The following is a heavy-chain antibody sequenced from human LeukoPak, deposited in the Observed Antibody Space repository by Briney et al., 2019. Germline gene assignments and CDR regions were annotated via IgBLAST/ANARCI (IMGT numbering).Heavy chain of an antibody. Sequence: PSETLSLTCTVSGGSISSGGYYWSWIRQPPGKGLEWIGYIYHSGSTYYNPSLKSRVTISVDRSKNQFSLKLSSVTAADTAVYYCARGMGSSWFDAFDIWGQGTMVTVSS. CDR2: IYHSGST. CDR1: GGSISSGGYY. D-gene: IGHD6-13*01. CDR3: ARGMGSSWFDAFDI. J-gene: IGHJ3*02. V-gene: IGHV4-30-2*01.